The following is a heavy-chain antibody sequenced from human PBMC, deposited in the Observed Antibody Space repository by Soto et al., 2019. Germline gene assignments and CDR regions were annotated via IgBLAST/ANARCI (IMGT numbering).Heavy chain of an antibody. CDR2: IIPIFGTA. Sequence: QVQLVQSGAEVKKPGSSVKVSCKASGGTFSSYAISWVRQAPGQGLEWMGGIIPIFGTANYAQKFQGRVTITADESTSTAYMELSSLRSEDTAVYYCARLRPYSSGWYEGYFDYWGRGTLVTVSS. V-gene: IGHV1-69*01. CDR3: ARLRPYSSGWYEGYFDY. J-gene: IGHJ4*02. CDR1: GGTFSSYA. D-gene: IGHD6-19*01.